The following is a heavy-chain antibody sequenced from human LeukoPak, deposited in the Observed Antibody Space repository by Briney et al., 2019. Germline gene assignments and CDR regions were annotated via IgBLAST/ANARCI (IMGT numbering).Heavy chain of an antibody. V-gene: IGHV4-34*01. Sequence: PSETLSLTCAVYGGSFSGYYWSWIRQPPGKGLEWIGEINHSGSTNYNPSLKSRVTISVDTSKNQFSLKVSSVTAADTSVYYCASTRAGRLYYYGMDVWGQGTTVTVSS. CDR1: GGSFSGYY. J-gene: IGHJ6*02. D-gene: IGHD6-19*01. CDR3: ASTRAGRLYYYGMDV. CDR2: INHSGST.